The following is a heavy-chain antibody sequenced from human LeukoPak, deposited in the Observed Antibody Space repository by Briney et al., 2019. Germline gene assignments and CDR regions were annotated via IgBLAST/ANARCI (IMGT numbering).Heavy chain of an antibody. Sequence: ASVKVSCKASGYTFTGYYMHWVRHAPGQGLEWMGWINPNSGGTNYAQKFQGRVTMTRDTSISTAYMELSRLRSHDTAVYYCARLDPLPSHDYYYYYMDVWGKGTTVTVSS. CDR1: GYTFTGYY. D-gene: IGHD1-1*01. CDR2: INPNSGGT. CDR3: ARLDPLPSHDYYYYYMDV. V-gene: IGHV1-2*02. J-gene: IGHJ6*03.